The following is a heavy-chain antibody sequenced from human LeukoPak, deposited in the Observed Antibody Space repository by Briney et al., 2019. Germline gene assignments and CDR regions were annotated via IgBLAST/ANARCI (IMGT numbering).Heavy chain of an antibody. CDR1: GYTFSTYS. CDR2: ISYSSSYI. CDR3: AKARGYDFWSGSIPFDY. D-gene: IGHD3-3*01. Sequence: GGSLRLSCVVSGYTFSTYSMDWVRQPPGKGLEWVWSISYSSSYIFYTDSVKGRFTTSRDDAKNSLFLQMTSLRAEDTAVYYCAKARGYDFWSGSIPFDYWGQGTLVTVSS. V-gene: IGHV3-21*04. J-gene: IGHJ4*02.